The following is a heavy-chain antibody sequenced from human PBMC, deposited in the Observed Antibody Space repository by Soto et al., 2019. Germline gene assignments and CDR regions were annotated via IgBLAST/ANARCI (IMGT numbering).Heavy chain of an antibody. J-gene: IGHJ6*03. CDR1: GYTFTSYD. CDR3: ARGMIPAAMQADYYYYMDV. CDR2: MNPNSGNT. Sequence: ASVKVSCKASGYTFTSYDINWVRQATGQGLEWMGWMNPNSGNTGYAQKFQGRVTMTRNTSISTAYMELSSLRSEDTAVYYCARGMIPAAMQADYYYYMDVWGKGTTVTVSS. V-gene: IGHV1-8*01. D-gene: IGHD2-2*01.